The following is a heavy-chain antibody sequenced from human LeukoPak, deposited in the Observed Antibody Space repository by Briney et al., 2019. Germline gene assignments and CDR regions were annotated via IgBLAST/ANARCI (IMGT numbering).Heavy chain of an antibody. V-gene: IGHV3-20*04. D-gene: IGHD4/OR15-4a*01. CDR3: ARDRGADYLYFQH. Sequence: GGSLRLSCAASGFTFDNYGMSWVRQVPGKGLEWVAGINSNGGRTGYADSVKGRFTISRDNAKNSLYLQMNSLRAEDTALYYCARDRGADYLYFQHWGQGTLVTVSS. CDR2: INSNGGRT. CDR1: GFTFDNYG. J-gene: IGHJ1*01.